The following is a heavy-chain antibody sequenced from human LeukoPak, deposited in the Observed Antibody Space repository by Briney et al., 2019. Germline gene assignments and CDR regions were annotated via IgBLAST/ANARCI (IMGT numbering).Heavy chain of an antibody. V-gene: IGHV4-34*01. D-gene: IGHD6-19*01. Sequence: PSETLSLTCAVYGGSFSGYYWSWIRQPPGKGLEWIGEINHSGSTNSNPSLKSRVTISVDTSKNQFSLRLSSVTAADTAVYYCARVLEGSSGQHWYFDLWGRGTLVTVSS. CDR1: GGSFSGYY. CDR2: INHSGST. J-gene: IGHJ2*01. CDR3: ARVLEGSSGQHWYFDL.